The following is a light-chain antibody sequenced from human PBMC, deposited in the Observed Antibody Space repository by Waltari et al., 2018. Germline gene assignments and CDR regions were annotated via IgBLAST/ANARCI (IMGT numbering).Light chain of an antibody. Sequence: QSALTQPPSASGSPGQSVTISCTGISSHVSNYNYVPRYQHHPGKAPNPPLYEVTMRPSGIPDRLSRSESGNTASLTIAGLQAEDEASYYCTSYAGSNNVVFGGGTKVTVL. V-gene: IGLV2-8*01. J-gene: IGLJ2*01. CDR2: EVT. CDR3: TSYAGSNNVV. CDR1: SSHVSNYNY.